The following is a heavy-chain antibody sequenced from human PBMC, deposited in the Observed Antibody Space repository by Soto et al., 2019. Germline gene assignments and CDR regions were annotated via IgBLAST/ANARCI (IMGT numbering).Heavy chain of an antibody. CDR3: AQDNGEQQLDYYYYYYGMDV. Sequence: EVQLLESGGGLVQPGGSLRLSCAASGFTFSSYAMSWVRQAPGKGLEWVSAISGSGGSTYYADSVKGRFTISRDNSKNTRYLKMNSLRAEDTAVYYCAQDNGEQQLDYYYYYYGMDVWGQGTTVTVSS. J-gene: IGHJ6*02. CDR2: ISGSGGST. V-gene: IGHV3-23*01. D-gene: IGHD6-13*01. CDR1: GFTFSSYA.